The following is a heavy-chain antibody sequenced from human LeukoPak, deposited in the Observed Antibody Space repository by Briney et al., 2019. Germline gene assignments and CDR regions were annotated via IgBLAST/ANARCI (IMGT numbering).Heavy chain of an antibody. CDR3: AREAHSSGHYRDY. D-gene: IGHD3-22*01. Sequence: PGGSLRLSCAASGFTFSSYSMNWVRQAPGNGLEWVSSISSSSSYIYYADSVKGRFTISRDNAKNSLYLQMNSLRAEDTAVYYCAREAHSSGHYRDYWGQGTLVTVSS. CDR1: GFTFSSYS. CDR2: ISSSSSYI. J-gene: IGHJ4*02. V-gene: IGHV3-21*01.